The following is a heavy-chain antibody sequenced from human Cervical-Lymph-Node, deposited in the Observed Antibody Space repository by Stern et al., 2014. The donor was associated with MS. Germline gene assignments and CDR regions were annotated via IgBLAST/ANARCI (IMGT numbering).Heavy chain of an antibody. CDR3: ARHQAGIAAN. CDR1: GGSLSTLD. V-gene: IGHV1-69*01. J-gene: IGHJ4*02. Sequence: EQLVESGAEVKRPESSMKVSCKASGGSLSTLDISWVRQAPGQGLEWVGEIMPLFGTANYAQKFKGRVTITADESTNTVYMELSSLKSEDTAIYFCARHQAGIAANWGQGTLVTVAS. D-gene: IGHD6-13*01. CDR2: IMPLFGTA.